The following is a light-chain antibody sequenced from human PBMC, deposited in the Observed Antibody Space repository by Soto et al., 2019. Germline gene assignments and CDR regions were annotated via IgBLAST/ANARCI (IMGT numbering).Light chain of an antibody. CDR1: SSDVGSYNL. CDR2: EGS. V-gene: IGLV2-23*01. Sequence: ALTQPASVSGSPGQSITISCTGTSSDVGSYNLVSWYQQHPGKAPKLMIYEGSKRPSGVSNRFSGSKSGNTASLTISGLQAEDEADYYCCSYAGSSTLFGTGTKVTVL. CDR3: CSYAGSSTL. J-gene: IGLJ1*01.